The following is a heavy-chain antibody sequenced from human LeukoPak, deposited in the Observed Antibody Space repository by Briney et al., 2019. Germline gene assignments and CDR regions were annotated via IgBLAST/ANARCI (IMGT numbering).Heavy chain of an antibody. CDR3: AKSYGSGSYYIDY. V-gene: IGHV3-23*01. D-gene: IGHD3-10*01. J-gene: IGHJ4*02. CDR1: GFTFSSYA. CDR2: ISGSVGST. Sequence: GRSLRLSCAASGFTFSSYAMSWVRHTPGKGLEWVSAISGSVGSTYYADSVKGRFTISRDNSKNTLYLQMNSLRAEDTAVYYCAKSYGSGSYYIDYWGQGTLVTVSS.